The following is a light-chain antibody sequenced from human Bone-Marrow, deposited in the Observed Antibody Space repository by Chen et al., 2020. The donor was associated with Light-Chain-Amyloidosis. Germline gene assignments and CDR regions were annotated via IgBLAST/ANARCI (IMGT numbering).Light chain of an antibody. J-gene: IGLJ3*02. V-gene: IGLV3-21*02. CDR1: NIGSTS. Sequence: SYVLTQPSSVSVAPGQTATIACRGNNIGSTSVHWYQQTQGQAPLLVVNDDSDRPSGSPERLSGSTSGNTATRMISRVEAGDEADYYCQVWARSSDRPVFGGWTKLTVL. CDR3: QVWARSSDRPV. CDR2: DDS.